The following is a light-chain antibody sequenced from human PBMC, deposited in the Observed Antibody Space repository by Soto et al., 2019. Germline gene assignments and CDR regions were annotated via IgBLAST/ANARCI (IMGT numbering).Light chain of an antibody. CDR1: QGISSY. CDR2: AAS. V-gene: IGKV1-8*01. J-gene: IGKJ2*01. CDR3: QHYYTYPQT. Sequence: AIRMTQSPSSFSASTGDRVTITCRASQGISSYLAWYQQKPGKAPKLLVYAASTFQYVVPSRFSGSGSGTNFTLTIICLQSEDFATYFCQHYYTYPQTFGQGTKLEI.